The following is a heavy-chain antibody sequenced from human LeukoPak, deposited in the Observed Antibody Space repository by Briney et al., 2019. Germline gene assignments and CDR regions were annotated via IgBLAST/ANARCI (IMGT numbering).Heavy chain of an antibody. CDR1: GFTFSSYW. V-gene: IGHV3-74*01. J-gene: IGHJ4*02. CDR2: INSDGSRI. CDR3: ARDLPTIVHFDY. D-gene: IGHD3-22*01. Sequence: GGSLRLSCAASGFTFSSYWMHWVRQAPGKGLVWVSRINSDGSRISYADSVKGRFTISRDNAKNTLYLQMNSLRAEDTAVYYCARDLPTIVHFDYWGQGTLVTVSS.